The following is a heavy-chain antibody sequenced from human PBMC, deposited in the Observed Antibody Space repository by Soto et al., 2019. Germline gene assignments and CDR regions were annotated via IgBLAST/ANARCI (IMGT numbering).Heavy chain of an antibody. CDR2: ISGSGGST. Sequence: GGSLRLSCAASGFTFSSYAMSWVRQAPGKGLEWVSAISGSGGSTCYADSVKGRFTISRDNSKNTLYLQMNSLRAEDTAVYYCANKQNYDSSDYWGQGTLVTVSS. D-gene: IGHD3-22*01. V-gene: IGHV3-23*01. CDR3: ANKQNYDSSDY. CDR1: GFTFSSYA. J-gene: IGHJ4*02.